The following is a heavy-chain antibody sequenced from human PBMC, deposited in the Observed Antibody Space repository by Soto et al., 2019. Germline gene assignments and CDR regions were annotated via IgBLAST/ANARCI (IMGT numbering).Heavy chain of an antibody. J-gene: IGHJ6*03. D-gene: IGHD3-9*01. CDR3: ARGYFDWLPTGYYYYYMDV. Sequence: ASVKVSCKASGGTVSSYTISWVRQAPGQGLEWMGRIIPILGIANYAQKFQGRVTITADKSTSTAYMELSSLRSEDTAVYYCARGYFDWLPTGYYYYYMDVWGKGTTVTVSS. V-gene: IGHV1-69*02. CDR1: GGTVSSYT. CDR2: IIPILGIA.